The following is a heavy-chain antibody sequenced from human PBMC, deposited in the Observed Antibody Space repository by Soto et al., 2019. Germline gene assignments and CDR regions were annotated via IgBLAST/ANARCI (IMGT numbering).Heavy chain of an antibody. CDR1: EFTFSDSG. CDR3: TRNGDYVWGMDV. Sequence: EVQLVESGGGLVKPGGSLKLSCAASEFTFSDSGMHWVRQASGKGLGWVGRIRTKANSYATDYAASVKGRFTISRDDSKNTTYLQMNSLKTEDTAVYYCTRNGDYVWGMDVWGQGTTVTVSS. J-gene: IGHJ6*02. V-gene: IGHV3-73*02. D-gene: IGHD4-17*01. CDR2: IRTKANSYAT.